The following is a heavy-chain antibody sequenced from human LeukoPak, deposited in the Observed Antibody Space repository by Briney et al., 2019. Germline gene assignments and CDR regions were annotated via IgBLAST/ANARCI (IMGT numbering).Heavy chain of an antibody. Sequence: GESLKISCKASGYSFTSYLIGWVRQMPGKGLEWMGIIDPSDSETRYTPSFQGQVTISVDKSLTTGYLEWNSLKASDTAMYYCARQKAMGRSGDYWGQGTLVTVSS. CDR3: ARQKAMGRSGDY. V-gene: IGHV5-51*01. D-gene: IGHD7-27*01. J-gene: IGHJ4*02. CDR1: GYSFTSYL. CDR2: IDPSDSET.